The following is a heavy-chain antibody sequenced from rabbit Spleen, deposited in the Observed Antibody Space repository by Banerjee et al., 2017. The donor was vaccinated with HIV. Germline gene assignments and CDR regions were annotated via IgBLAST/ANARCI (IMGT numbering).Heavy chain of an antibody. CDR1: GVSFRGSSY. D-gene: IGHD1-1*01. Sequence: QEQLVGSGGDLVKPGASLTLTCLSSGVSFRGSSYICWVRQAPGKGLEWIACIDTGSSGFTYFASWAKGRFTIYKTSSTTVTLQMTSLTAADTATYFCARDTSSSFSSYGMDLLGQGTLVTVS. V-gene: IGHV1S45*01. J-gene: IGHJ6*01. CDR2: IDTGSSGFT. CDR3: ARDTSSSFSSYGMDL.